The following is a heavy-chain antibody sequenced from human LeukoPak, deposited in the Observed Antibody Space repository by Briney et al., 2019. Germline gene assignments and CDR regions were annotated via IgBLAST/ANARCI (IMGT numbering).Heavy chain of an antibody. Sequence: PGGSLRLSCAASGFTFSSCWMSWVRQAPGKGLEWVANIKQDGSEKYYVDSVKGRFTISRDNAKNSLYLQMNSLRAEDTAVYYCAGSGFDYWGQGTLVTVPS. CDR3: AGSGFDY. CDR1: GFTFSSCW. V-gene: IGHV3-7*01. CDR2: IKQDGSEK. J-gene: IGHJ4*02. D-gene: IGHD2-15*01.